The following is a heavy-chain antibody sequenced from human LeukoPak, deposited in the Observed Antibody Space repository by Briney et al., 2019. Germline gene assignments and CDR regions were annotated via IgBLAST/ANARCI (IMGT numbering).Heavy chain of an antibody. V-gene: IGHV3-48*01. J-gene: IGHJ4*02. CDR2: IDNSGSI. D-gene: IGHD1-26*01. CDR1: GFSFNNYN. Sequence: PGGSLRLSCAASGFSFNNYNMNWVRQAPGQGLEWVSYIDNSGSIYYADSVEGRFTISRDDGRNSVFLEMNSLRAEDTAVYYCANSGNYYMAYWGQGTLVTVSS. CDR3: ANSGNYYMAY.